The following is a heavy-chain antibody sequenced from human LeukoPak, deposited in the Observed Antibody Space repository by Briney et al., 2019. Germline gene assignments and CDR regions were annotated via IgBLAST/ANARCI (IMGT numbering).Heavy chain of an antibody. CDR3: ARDNLSYDILTGYTSHMDV. CDR2: ISSSSSYI. CDR1: GFTFSSYS. V-gene: IGHV3-21*01. Sequence: PGGSLRLSCAASGFTFSSYSMNWVRQAPGKGLEWASSISSSSSYIYYADSVKGRFTISRDNAKNSLYLQMNSLRAEDTAVYYCARDNLSYDILTGYTSHMDVWGKGTTVTVSS. J-gene: IGHJ6*03. D-gene: IGHD3-9*01.